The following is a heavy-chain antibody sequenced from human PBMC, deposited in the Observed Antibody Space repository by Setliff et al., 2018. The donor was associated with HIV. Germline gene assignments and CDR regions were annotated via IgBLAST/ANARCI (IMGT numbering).Heavy chain of an antibody. V-gene: IGHV4-31*03. CDR1: GGSINSRGDY. Sequence: SETLSLTCTVSGGSINSRGDYWSWVRQHPGKGLEWIGYIYYTGSTYSNPPLQSRVRISVDTSKNQFSLRLSSVTAADTAVYFCARDSANGKTANLNYLDVWGKGTTVTVSS. D-gene: IGHD2-8*01. CDR2: IYYTGST. CDR3: ARDSANGKTANLNYLDV. J-gene: IGHJ6*03.